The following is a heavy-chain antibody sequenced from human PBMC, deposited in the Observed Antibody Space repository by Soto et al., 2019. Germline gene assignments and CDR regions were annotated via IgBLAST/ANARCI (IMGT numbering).Heavy chain of an antibody. CDR3: ARRGYDEDYYYGMDV. D-gene: IGHD5-12*01. V-gene: IGHV1-69*01. Sequence: QVQLLQSGAEVKKPGSSVKVSCKASGGTFSSYAISWVRQAPGQGLEWMGGIIPIFGTANYAQKFQGRVTITADESTSTAYMELSSLSSEDTAVYYCARRGYDEDYYYGMDVWGQGTTVTVSS. CDR1: GGTFSSYA. CDR2: IIPIFGTA. J-gene: IGHJ6*02.